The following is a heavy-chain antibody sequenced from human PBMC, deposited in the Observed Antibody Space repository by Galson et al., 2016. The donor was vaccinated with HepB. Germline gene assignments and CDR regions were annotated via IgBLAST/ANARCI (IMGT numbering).Heavy chain of an antibody. J-gene: IGHJ6*02. CDR1: GFTFSSYG. V-gene: IGHV3-33*03. D-gene: IGHD1-26*01. CDR3: AKGGELRGVYYYYGMDV. Sequence: SRRLSCAASGFTFSSYGMHRVRQAPGKGLEWVAVIWYDGSNKYYADSVKGRFTISRDNSKNTLYMQMNSLRAEDTAVYYCAKGGELRGVYYYYGMDVWGQGTTVTVSS. CDR2: IWYDGSNK.